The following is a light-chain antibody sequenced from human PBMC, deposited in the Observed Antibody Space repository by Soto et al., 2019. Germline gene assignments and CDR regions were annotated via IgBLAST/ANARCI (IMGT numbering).Light chain of an antibody. J-gene: IGLJ2*01. CDR3: SSYTTTSALV. CDR1: SSDVGGYDY. V-gene: IGLV2-14*01. Sequence: QSALTQPASVSGSPGQSITISCTGTSSDVGGYDYVSWYQHHPGKVPKLIIYEVSKRPSGVSHRFSGSKSGNTASLTISGLQTEDEADYYCSSYTTTSALVFGGGPKVTVL. CDR2: EVS.